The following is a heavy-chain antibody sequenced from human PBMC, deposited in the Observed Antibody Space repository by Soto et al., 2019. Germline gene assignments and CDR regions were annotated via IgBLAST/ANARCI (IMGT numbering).Heavy chain of an antibody. CDR2: IYWDDDK. CDR1: GFSLSSNDVG. Sequence: SGPTLVNPTQTLTLTCTFSGFSLSSNDVGVGWIRQPPGKALEWLALIYWDDDKRYSPSLKSRLTITKDTSKNQVVLRMTNMDPVDTATYYCAHSRYSRSSFDYWGQGTLVTVSS. CDR3: AHSRYSRSSFDY. V-gene: IGHV2-5*02. J-gene: IGHJ4*02. D-gene: IGHD6-6*01.